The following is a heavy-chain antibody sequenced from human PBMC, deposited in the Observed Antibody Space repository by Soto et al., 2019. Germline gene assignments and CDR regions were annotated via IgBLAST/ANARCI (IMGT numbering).Heavy chain of an antibody. CDR1: GYTFTNCG. D-gene: IGHD3-10*01. Sequence: ASVKVSCKAFGYTFTNCGINWVRQAPGQGLEWMGWISAYNGHTNYAQNFQGRVTMTTDTSTSTAYMNLRSLRSDDTAVYYCAIAEIWFGELSAYYYGMDVWGQGTTVTVSS. CDR3: AIAEIWFGELSAYYYGMDV. CDR2: ISAYNGHT. J-gene: IGHJ6*02. V-gene: IGHV1-18*01.